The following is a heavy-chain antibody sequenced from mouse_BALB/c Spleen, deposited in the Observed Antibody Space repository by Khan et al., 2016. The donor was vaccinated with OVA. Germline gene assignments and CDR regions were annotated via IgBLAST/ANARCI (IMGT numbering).Heavy chain of an antibody. CDR2: IDPENGNT. J-gene: IGHJ3*01. D-gene: IGHD2-3*01. CDR1: GFNIKDYY. CDR3: ARAGYSPWFAY. V-gene: IGHV14-1*02. Sequence: VQLKESGAELVRPGALVKLSCKASGFNIKDYYIHWVKQRPEQGLEWIGWIDPENGNTIYDPKFQGKANITADTSSNTAYLHFSSLISEDTAVYYCARAGYSPWFAYWGQGTLVTVSA.